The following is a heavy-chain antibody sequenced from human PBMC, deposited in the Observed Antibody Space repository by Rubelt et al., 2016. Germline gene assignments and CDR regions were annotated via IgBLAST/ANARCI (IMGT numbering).Heavy chain of an antibody. V-gene: IGHV4-34*01. Sequence: QVQLQQWGAGLLKPSETLSLTCAVYGGSFSGYYWSWIRQPPGKGLEWIGEINHSGSTNYNPSLKSRVTISVDTAKTQFSLKLRSVTAADTAVYYCARGRRGSSSWLGRDYYGMDVWGQGTTVTVSS. J-gene: IGHJ6*02. CDR3: ARGRRGSSSWLGRDYYGMDV. D-gene: IGHD6-13*01. CDR1: GGSFSGYY. CDR2: INHSGST.